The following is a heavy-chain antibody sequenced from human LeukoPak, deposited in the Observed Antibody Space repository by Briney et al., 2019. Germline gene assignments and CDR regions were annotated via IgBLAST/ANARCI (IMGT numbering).Heavy chain of an antibody. V-gene: IGHV1-69*13. CDR1: GYTFTSYG. J-gene: IGHJ4*02. CDR3: EAYYYDSSGYCHHDY. CDR2: IIPIFGTA. Sequence: ASVKVSCKASGYTFTSYGISWVRQAPGQGLEWMGGIIPIFGTANYAQKFQGRVTITADESTSTAYMELSSLRSEDTAVYYCEAYYYDSSGYCHHDYWGQGTLVTVSS. D-gene: IGHD3-22*01.